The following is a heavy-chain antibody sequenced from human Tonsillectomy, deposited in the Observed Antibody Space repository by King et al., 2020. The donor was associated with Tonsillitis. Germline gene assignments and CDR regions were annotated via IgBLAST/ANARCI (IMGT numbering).Heavy chain of an antibody. J-gene: IGHJ5*02. CDR1: GFSLSNARMG. D-gene: IGHD3-22*01. CDR3: AQSYYYDMGWFDP. V-gene: IGHV2-26*01. CDR2: IFSNDEK. Sequence: QVTLKESGPVLVKPTETLTLTYTVSGFSLSNARMGVSWIRQPPGKALEWVAHIFSNDEKSYITSLKSRLTISKDTSKTQVVLTMTNMDPVDTATYDCAQSYYYDMGWFDPWGQGTLVTVSS.